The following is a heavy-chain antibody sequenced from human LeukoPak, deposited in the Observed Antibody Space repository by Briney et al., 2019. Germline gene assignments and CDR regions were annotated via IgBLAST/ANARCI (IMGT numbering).Heavy chain of an antibody. CDR1: GFTVSSNY. CDR3: ARARRYCSRTSCYGYAFDI. CDR2: IYSGGST. D-gene: IGHD2-2*01. J-gene: IGHJ3*02. Sequence: PGGSLRLSCAASGFTVSSNYMSWVRQAPGKGLEWVSVIYSGGSTYYADSVKGRFTISRDNSKNTLYLQMNSLRAEDTAVYYCARARRYCSRTSCYGYAFDIWGQGTMVTVSS. V-gene: IGHV3-53*01.